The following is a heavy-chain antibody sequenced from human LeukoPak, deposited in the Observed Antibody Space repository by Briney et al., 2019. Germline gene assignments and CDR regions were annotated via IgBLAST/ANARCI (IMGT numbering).Heavy chain of an antibody. J-gene: IGHJ4*02. V-gene: IGHV4-39*02. D-gene: IGHD6-19*01. Sequence: PSETLSLTCTVSGGSISNISYYWGWIRQTPGKGLERIGSIYYSGETNYNPSLKSRLTISVDTSKNHFSLKLSSVTVADAAVYYCATLRTSGWYFDYWGQGTLVTVSS. CDR2: IYYSGET. CDR3: ATLRTSGWYFDY. CDR1: GGSISNISYY.